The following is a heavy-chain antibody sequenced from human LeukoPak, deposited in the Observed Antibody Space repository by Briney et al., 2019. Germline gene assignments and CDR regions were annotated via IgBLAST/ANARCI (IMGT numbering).Heavy chain of an antibody. CDR3: ARASTVTTRPFDY. CDR2: INHSGST. CDR1: GGSFSGYY. D-gene: IGHD4-17*01. J-gene: IGHJ4*02. Sequence: SETLSLTCAVYGGSFSGYYWSWIRQPPGKGLEWIGEINHSGSTNYNPSLKSRVTISVDTSKNQFSLKLSSVTAADTAVYYCARASTVTTRPFDYWGQGTLVTVSS. V-gene: IGHV4-34*01.